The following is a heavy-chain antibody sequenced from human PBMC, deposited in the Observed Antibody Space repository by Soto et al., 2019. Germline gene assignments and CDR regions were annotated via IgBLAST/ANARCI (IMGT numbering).Heavy chain of an antibody. J-gene: IGHJ4*02. CDR2: IRSKAYGGTT. D-gene: IGHD5-18*01. V-gene: IGHV3-49*04. CDR1: GFTFGDYA. Sequence: SLRLSCTASGFTFGDYAMSWVRQAPGKGLEWVGFIRSKAYGGTTEYAASVKGRFTISRDDSKSIAYLQMNSLKTEDTAVYYCTREPSWIQLWSADYWGQGTLVTVSS. CDR3: TREPSWIQLWSADY.